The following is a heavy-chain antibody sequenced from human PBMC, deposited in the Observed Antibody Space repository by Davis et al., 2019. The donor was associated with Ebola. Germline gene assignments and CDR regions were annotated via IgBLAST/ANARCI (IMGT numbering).Heavy chain of an antibody. V-gene: IGHV6-1*01. CDR3: ARGWLRAGMDV. J-gene: IGHJ6*04. CDR2: TYYNYKWYN. D-gene: IGHD5-18*01. Sequence: HSQTPSLTRAISGDSVSSGGWNWIRQSPSKGLEWLGRTYYNYKWYNDYAVSVKSRISINPDTSKNQFSLQLNSVTPEDTALYYCARGWLRAGMDVWGEGTTVTVPS. CDR1: GDSVSSGG.